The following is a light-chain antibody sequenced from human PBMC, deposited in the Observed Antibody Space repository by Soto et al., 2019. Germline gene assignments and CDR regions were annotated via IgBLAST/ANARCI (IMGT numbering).Light chain of an antibody. Sequence: QSVLTQPPSVSGAPGQTVTISCTGSSSNIGAGYDVHWYQQFPGTAPKLLIYGNNNRPSGVPDRFSGSKSGTSASLAITGLQAEDEADYYCQSYDSSLSAVFGGGTQLTVL. V-gene: IGLV1-40*01. J-gene: IGLJ7*01. CDR2: GNN. CDR1: SSNIGAGYD. CDR3: QSYDSSLSAV.